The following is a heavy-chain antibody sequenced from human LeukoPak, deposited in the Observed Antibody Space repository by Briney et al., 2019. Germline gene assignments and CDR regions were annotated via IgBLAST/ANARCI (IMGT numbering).Heavy chain of an antibody. CDR1: GFTFSSYG. D-gene: IGHD3-22*01. Sequence: PGGSLRLSCAASGFTFSSYGMHWVRQAPGKGLEWVAFIRYDGTIKYYADSVKGRFTISRDNSKNTLYLQMNSLRAEDTAVHYCAKAGYYYDRSGYPIPDYWGQGTLVTVSS. CDR2: IRYDGTIK. V-gene: IGHV3-30*02. J-gene: IGHJ4*02. CDR3: AKAGYYYDRSGYPIPDY.